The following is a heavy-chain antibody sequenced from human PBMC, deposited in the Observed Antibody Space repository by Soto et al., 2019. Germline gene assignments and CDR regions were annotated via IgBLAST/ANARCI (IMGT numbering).Heavy chain of an antibody. CDR2: IYHSGST. V-gene: IGHV4-4*02. J-gene: IGHJ6*02. Sequence: SETLSLTCAVSGGSISSSNWWSWVRQPPGKGLEWIGEIYHSGSTNYNPSLKSRVTISVDKSKNQFSLKLSSVTAADTAVYYCARDRIVVVPAALKPYYYYGMDVWGQGTTVTVSS. CDR3: ARDRIVVVPAALKPYYYYGMDV. D-gene: IGHD2-2*01. CDR1: GGSISSSNW.